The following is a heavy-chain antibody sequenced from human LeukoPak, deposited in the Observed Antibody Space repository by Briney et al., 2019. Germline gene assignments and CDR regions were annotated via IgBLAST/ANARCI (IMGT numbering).Heavy chain of an antibody. D-gene: IGHD6-13*01. CDR2: ITHSGST. CDR3: ARAYSSSWYWNWFDP. CDR1: GGSFSNYY. Sequence: PSETLSLTCAVYGGSFSNYYWSWIRQSPGKGLEWIGEITHSGSTNYNPSLKSRVTISVDTSKNQFSLKVSSVSAADTAVYYCARAYSSSWYWNWFDPWGQGTLVTVSS. V-gene: IGHV4-34*01. J-gene: IGHJ5*02.